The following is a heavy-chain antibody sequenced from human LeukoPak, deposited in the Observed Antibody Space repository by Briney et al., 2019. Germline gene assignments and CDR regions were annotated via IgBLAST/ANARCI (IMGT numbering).Heavy chain of an antibody. J-gene: IGHJ4*02. V-gene: IGHV3-74*03. CDR3: AALDHGHDY. CDR2: INSDGSST. Sequence: GGSLRLSCVASGFTFSSYWMHWVRQAPGRGLVWVSRINSDGSSTKCADSVKGRFTISRDNAKNTLYLQMNSLRAEDTAVYYCAALDHGHDYWGQGTLVTVSS. CDR1: GFTFSSYW.